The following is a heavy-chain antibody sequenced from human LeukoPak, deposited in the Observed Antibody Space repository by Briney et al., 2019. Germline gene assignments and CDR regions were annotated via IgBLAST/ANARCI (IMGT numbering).Heavy chain of an antibody. Sequence: ASVKVSCKASGGTFSSYAISWVRQAPGQGLEWMGGIIPILGIANYAQKFQGRVTITADKSTSTAYMELSSLRSEDTAVYYCARGVGATMLDYWGQGTLVTVSS. J-gene: IGHJ4*02. CDR1: GGTFSSYA. CDR3: ARGVGATMLDY. CDR2: IIPILGIA. V-gene: IGHV1-69*04. D-gene: IGHD1-26*01.